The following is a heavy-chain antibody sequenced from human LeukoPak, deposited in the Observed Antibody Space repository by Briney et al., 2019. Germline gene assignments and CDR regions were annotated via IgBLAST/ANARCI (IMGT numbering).Heavy chain of an antibody. J-gene: IGHJ4*02. D-gene: IGHD3-22*01. CDR1: GFTFSSYW. Sequence: PGGSLRLSCAASGFTFSSYWMSWIRQAPGKGLEWVANIKQDGSEKYYVDSVKGRFTISRDNAKNSLYLQMNSLRAEDTAVYYCARDRWDLGITMIVNWGQGTLVIVSS. CDR3: ARDRWDLGITMIVN. CDR2: IKQDGSEK. V-gene: IGHV3-7*01.